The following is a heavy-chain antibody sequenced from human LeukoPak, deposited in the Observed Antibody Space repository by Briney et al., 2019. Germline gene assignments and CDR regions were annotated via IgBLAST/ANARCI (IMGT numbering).Heavy chain of an antibody. CDR1: GFTFSSYS. V-gene: IGHV3-21*01. CDR3: ARSWFGDLYYFDY. Sequence: PGGSLRLSCAASGFTFSSYSTNWVRQAPGKGLEWVSSISSSSSYIYYADSVKGRFTISRDNAKNSLYLQMNSLRAEDTAVYYCARSWFGDLYYFDYWGQGTLVTVSS. D-gene: IGHD3-10*01. CDR2: ISSSSSYI. J-gene: IGHJ4*02.